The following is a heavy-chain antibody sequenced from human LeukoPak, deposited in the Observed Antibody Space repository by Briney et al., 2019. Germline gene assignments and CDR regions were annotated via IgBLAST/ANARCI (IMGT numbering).Heavy chain of an antibody. J-gene: IGHJ1*01. D-gene: IGHD3-22*01. CDR3: ARRRYYDGSGYLE. Sequence: SETLSLTCSVSGDSVSRSDSYWDWIRQPPGKGLEWIGTIYYSGRISYSPSLKSRVTMSVDPSNNQFSLNLRSVTAADTAVYYCARRRYYDGSGYLEWGQGTLLSFSS. V-gene: IGHV4-39*01. CDR1: GDSVSRSDSY. CDR2: IYYSGRI.